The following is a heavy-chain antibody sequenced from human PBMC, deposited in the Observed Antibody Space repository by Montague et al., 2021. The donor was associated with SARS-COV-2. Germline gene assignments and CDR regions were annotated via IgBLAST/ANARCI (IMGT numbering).Heavy chain of an antibody. CDR2: IYYSGTT. V-gene: IGHV4-39*01. CDR3: ARHRGKYYFDP. D-gene: IGHD2/OR15-2a*01. J-gene: IGHJ5*02. Sequence: SETLSLTCTASGGSIFSSSYYWGWIRQPPGKGLEWIGSIYYSGTTYHNXSLKSRVIISVDTSKNHFSLKLTSVTATDTAVYYCARHRGKYYFDPWGQGTLVTVSS. CDR1: GGSIFSSSYY.